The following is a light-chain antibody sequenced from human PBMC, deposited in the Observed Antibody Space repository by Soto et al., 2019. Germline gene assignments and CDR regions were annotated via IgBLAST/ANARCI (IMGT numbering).Light chain of an antibody. CDR2: DAS. CDR1: QSVSSY. CDR3: QHRSNWPPYT. V-gene: IGKV3-11*01. Sequence: EIVLTQSPATLSLSLGERATLSCRASQSVSSYLAWYQQKPGQAPRLLIYDASNRATGIPARFSGSGSGTDFTLTISSLDPEDFAVYYCQHRSNWPPYTFGQGTKLEIK. J-gene: IGKJ2*01.